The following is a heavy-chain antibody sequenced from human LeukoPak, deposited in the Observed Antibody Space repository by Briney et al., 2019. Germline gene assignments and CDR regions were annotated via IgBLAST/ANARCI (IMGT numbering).Heavy chain of an antibody. CDR3: ARQGITIFGVVREFDY. Sequence: ASVKVSCKASGYTFTSYYMHWVRHAPGQGLEWMGIINPSGGSTSYAQKFQGRVTMTRDMSTSTVYMELSSLRSEDTAVYYCARQGITIFGVVREFDYWGQGTLVTVSS. J-gene: IGHJ4*02. V-gene: IGHV1-46*01. CDR1: GYTFTSYY. CDR2: INPSGGST. D-gene: IGHD3-3*01.